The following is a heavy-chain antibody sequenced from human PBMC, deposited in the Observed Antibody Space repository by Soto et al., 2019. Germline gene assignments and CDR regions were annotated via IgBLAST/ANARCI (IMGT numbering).Heavy chain of an antibody. Sequence: XSVKVSCKASGYTFTSYAMHWVRQAPGQRLEWMGWINAGNGNTKYSQKFQGRVTITRDTSASTAYMELSSLRSEDTAVYYCARDRVWFGELLYYFDSWGQGTLVTVSS. CDR2: INAGNGNT. CDR1: GYTFTSYA. J-gene: IGHJ4*02. CDR3: ARDRVWFGELLYYFDS. V-gene: IGHV1-3*01. D-gene: IGHD3-10*01.